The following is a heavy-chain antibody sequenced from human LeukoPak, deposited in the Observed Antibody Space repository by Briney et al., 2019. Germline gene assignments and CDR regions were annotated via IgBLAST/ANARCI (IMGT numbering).Heavy chain of an antibody. V-gene: IGHV4-34*01. J-gene: IGHJ5*02. CDR2: INHSGST. D-gene: IGHD2-2*01. Sequence: SETLSLTCAVYGGSFSGYYWSWIRQPPGKGLEWIGEINHSGSTNYNPSLKSRVTISVDTSKNQFSLKLSSVTAADTAVYYCARGGMGYCSSTSCSNWFDPWGQGTLVTVSS. CDR3: ARGGMGYCSSTSCSNWFDP. CDR1: GGSFSGYY.